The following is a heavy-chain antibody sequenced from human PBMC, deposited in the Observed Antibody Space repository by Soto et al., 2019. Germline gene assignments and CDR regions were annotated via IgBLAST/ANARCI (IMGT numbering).Heavy chain of an antibody. V-gene: IGHV1-3*01. CDR3: ARDTTRFLEWLPPTYGMDV. CDR1: GYTFTSYA. CDR2: INAGNGNT. Sequence: QVQLVQSGAEVKKPGASVKVSCKASGYTFTSYAMHWVRQAPGQRLEWMGWINAGNGNTKYSQKFQGRVTITRDTSASTAYMELSSLRSEDTAVYYCARDTTRFLEWLPPTYGMDVWGQGTTVTVSS. J-gene: IGHJ6*02. D-gene: IGHD3-3*01.